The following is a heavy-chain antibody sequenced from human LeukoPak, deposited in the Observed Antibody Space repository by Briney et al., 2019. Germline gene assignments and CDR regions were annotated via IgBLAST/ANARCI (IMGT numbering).Heavy chain of an antibody. D-gene: IGHD6-13*01. J-gene: IGHJ4*02. CDR2: ISYDGSNK. V-gene: IGHV3-30-3*01. CDR3: ARDQAAAGLIDY. Sequence: GGSLRLSCAASGFTFGSYAMHWVRQAPGKGLEWVAVISYDGSNKYYADSVKGRFTISRDNSKNTLYLQMNSLRAEDTAVYYCARDQAAAGLIDYWGQGTLVTVSS. CDR1: GFTFGSYA.